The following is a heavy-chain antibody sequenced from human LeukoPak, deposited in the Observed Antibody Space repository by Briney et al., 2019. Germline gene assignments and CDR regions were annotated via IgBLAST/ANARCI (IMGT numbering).Heavy chain of an antibody. J-gene: IGHJ4*02. CDR2: ISAYNGNT. CDR1: GYTFTSYY. V-gene: IGHV1-18*04. D-gene: IGHD3-16*02. CDR3: ARAIIELGELSPCLDY. Sequence: ASVKVSCKTSGYTFTSYYMHWVRQAPGQGLEWMGWISAYNGNTNYAQKLQGRVTMTTDTSTSTAYMELRSLRSDDTAVYYCARAIIELGELSPCLDYWGQGTLVTVSS.